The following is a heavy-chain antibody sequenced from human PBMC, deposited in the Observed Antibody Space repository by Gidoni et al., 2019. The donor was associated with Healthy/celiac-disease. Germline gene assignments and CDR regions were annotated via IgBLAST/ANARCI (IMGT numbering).Heavy chain of an antibody. V-gene: IGHV1-18*01. CDR2: ISAYNGNT. CDR3: ARCEQDYDFWSGYYQLQYYFDY. CDR1: GYTFTSYG. Sequence: QVQLVQSGAEVKKPGASVKVSCKASGYTFTSYGISWLRKAPGQGLEWMGWISAYNGNTNYAQKLQGRVTMTTDTSTSTAYMELRSLRSDDTAVYYCARCEQDYDFWSGYYQLQYYFDYWGQGTLVTVSS. J-gene: IGHJ4*02. D-gene: IGHD3-3*01.